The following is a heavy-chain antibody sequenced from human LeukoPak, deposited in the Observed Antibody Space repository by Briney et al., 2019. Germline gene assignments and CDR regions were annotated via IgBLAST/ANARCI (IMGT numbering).Heavy chain of an antibody. CDR3: AKSGYYYYYMDV. CDR2: ISWDGGST. CDR1: GFTFDDYA. Sequence: GGSLRLSCAASGFTFDDYAMHWVRQVPGEGLEWVSLISWDGGSTYYADSVKGRFTISRDSSKDSLYLQMNSLTVEDTALYYCAKSGYYYYYMDVWGKGTTVTVSS. J-gene: IGHJ6*03. V-gene: IGHV3-43D*03.